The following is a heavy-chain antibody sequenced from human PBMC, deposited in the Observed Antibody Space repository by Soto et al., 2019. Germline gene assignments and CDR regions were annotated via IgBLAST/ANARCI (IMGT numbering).Heavy chain of an antibody. Sequence: SVKVSCKASGGTFSSYTISWVRQAPGQGLEWMGRIIPILGIANYAQKFQGRVTITADKSTSTAYMELSSLRSEDTAVYYCARGGSSSFYFDYWGQGTLVTVSS. CDR2: IIPILGIA. J-gene: IGHJ4*02. V-gene: IGHV1-69*02. CDR3: ARGGSSSFYFDY. D-gene: IGHD6-13*01. CDR1: GGTFSSYT.